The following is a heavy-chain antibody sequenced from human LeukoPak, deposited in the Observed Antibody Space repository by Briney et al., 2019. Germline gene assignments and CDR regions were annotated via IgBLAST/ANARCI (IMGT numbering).Heavy chain of an antibody. CDR2: IYYSGST. CDR3: AMAYSSSWYYFDY. Sequence: SETLSLACTVSGGSIRGYFWTWIRQPPGKGLEWIGYIYYSGSTNYNPSLKSRVTIAVDTSKNQFSLRLNSVTAADTAVYYCAMAYSSSWYYFDYWGQGTLVTVSS. CDR1: GGSIRGYF. J-gene: IGHJ4*02. V-gene: IGHV4-59*03. D-gene: IGHD6-13*01.